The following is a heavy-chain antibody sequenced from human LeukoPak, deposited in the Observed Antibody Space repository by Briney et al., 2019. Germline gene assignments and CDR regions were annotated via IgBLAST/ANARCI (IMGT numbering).Heavy chain of an antibody. D-gene: IGHD4-23*01. CDR3: ATAVSVAVDY. V-gene: IGHV5-51*01. Sequence: GESLQISCKGSGYSFANYWIGWVRQMPGKGLEWMGIIHPAASDTRYSPSFQGHVSISVDKSISTAYLQWSSLKASDTAIYFCATAVSVAVDYWGQGTLVTVSS. CDR1: GYSFANYW. J-gene: IGHJ4*02. CDR2: IHPAASDT.